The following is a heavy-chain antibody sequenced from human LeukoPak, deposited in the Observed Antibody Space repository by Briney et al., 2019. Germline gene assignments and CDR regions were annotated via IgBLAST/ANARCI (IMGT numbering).Heavy chain of an antibody. V-gene: IGHV3-53*01. J-gene: IGHJ3*02. CDR1: GFTVSSIH. CDR2: TYTGGNS. Sequence: GGSLRLSCAASGFTVSSIHMVWVRQAPGKGLEWVSVTYTGGNSYYADPVKGRFIISRDISKNTLYLQMNSLRAEDSVLYYCARGGRGSAAVVAPRSFDIWGQGTMVTVSS. CDR3: ARGGRGSAAVVAPRSFDI. D-gene: IGHD3-22*01.